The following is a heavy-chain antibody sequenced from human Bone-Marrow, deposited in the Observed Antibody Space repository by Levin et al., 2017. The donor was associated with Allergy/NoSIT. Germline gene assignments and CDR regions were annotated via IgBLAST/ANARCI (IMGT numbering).Heavy chain of an antibody. CDR1: GFTFSSYS. CDR2: ITDGSAIT. V-gene: IGHV3-48*01. Sequence: PGGSLRLSCEVSGFTFSSYSMNWVRQAPGGGLEWISYITDGSAITFYADSVKGRFTISRDNAKNSLYLQMNSLRVEDTAVYYCVRAHSNSELLDYWGQGTLVTVAS. CDR3: VRAHSNSELLDY. J-gene: IGHJ4*02. D-gene: IGHD1-14*01.